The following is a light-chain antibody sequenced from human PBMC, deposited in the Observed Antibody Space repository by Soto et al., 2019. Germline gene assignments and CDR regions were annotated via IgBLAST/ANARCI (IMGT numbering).Light chain of an antibody. J-gene: IGKJ5*01. Sequence: TQSPSTLSAFVGDRVTITCRASQSVSSSYIAWYQQKPGQAPRLLIYGPSSRATGIPDRFSGSGSGTDFTLTISRLEPEDFAVYYCQQFGSSPPRITFGQGTRLEIK. CDR1: QSVSSSY. CDR3: QQFGSSPPRIT. CDR2: GPS. V-gene: IGKV3-20*01.